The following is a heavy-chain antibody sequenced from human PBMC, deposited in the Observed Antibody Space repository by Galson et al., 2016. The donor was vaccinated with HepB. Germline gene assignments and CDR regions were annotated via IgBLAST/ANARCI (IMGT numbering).Heavy chain of an antibody. CDR1: GFTFNNYA. CDR2: ISGSGGSI. CDR3: AKDANYYDNSGYWFDN. J-gene: IGHJ4*02. D-gene: IGHD3-22*01. V-gene: IGHV3-23*01. Sequence: SLRLSCAASGFTFNNYAMSWVRQAPGKGLEWVSTISGSGGSIYYADSVKGRFTISRDNSKNTLYPQMNSLRAEDTAVYYCAKDANYYDNSGYWFDNWGQGTLVTVSS.